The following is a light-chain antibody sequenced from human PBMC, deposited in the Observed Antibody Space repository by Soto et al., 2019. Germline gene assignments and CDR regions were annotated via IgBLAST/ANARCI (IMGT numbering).Light chain of an antibody. V-gene: IGKV2-30*01. CDR2: KVS. CDR1: QSLVYSDGNIY. Sequence: EVVVTQSPLSLPVTLGQPASISCRSSQSLVYSDGNIYLNWFQQRPGQSPRRLIYKVSNRDSGVPDRFSGSGSGPDFTLEFSRVEAEDVGIYYCMQGTHWPPHFGQGTKLEI. CDR3: MQGTHWPPH. J-gene: IGKJ2*01.